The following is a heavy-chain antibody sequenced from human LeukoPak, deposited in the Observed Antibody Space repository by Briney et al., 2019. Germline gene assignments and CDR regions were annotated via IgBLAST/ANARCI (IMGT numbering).Heavy chain of an antibody. CDR2: ISSSNNYI. D-gene: IGHD3-16*01. Sequence: GGSLRLSCVASGFTFSIYSMNWVRQAPGKGLEWVSSISSSNNYIYYAGSVRGRFTTSRDNAKNSLHLQMSSLRAEDTAVYYCVRGGTTQSGLSSWGQGTLVTVSS. CDR1: GFTFSIYS. J-gene: IGHJ4*02. V-gene: IGHV3-21*06. CDR3: VRGGTTQSGLSS.